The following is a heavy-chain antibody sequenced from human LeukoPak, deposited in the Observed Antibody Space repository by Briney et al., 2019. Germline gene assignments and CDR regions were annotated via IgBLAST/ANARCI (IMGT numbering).Heavy chain of an antibody. CDR3: ASTLQTIAMAGGLVEFFQN. CDR2: ISPNSGDT. CDR1: GYTFTGYY. Sequence: ASVKVSCKASGYTFTGYYMHWVRQAPGQGLEWMGWISPNSGDTNYAQKLQGRVTMTRDNYISTAYMELSSLRSDDTAVYYCASTLQTIAMAGGLVEFFQNWGQGTLVTVSS. V-gene: IGHV1-2*02. D-gene: IGHD6-19*01. J-gene: IGHJ1*01.